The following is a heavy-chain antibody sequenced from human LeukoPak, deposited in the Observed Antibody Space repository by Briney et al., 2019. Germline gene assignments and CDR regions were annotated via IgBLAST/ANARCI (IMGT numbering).Heavy chain of an antibody. CDR3: ATEVREMEIYYYYYMDV. J-gene: IGHJ6*03. D-gene: IGHD5-24*01. CDR2: FDPEDGET. Sequence: GASVKVSCKVSGYTLTELSMHWVRQAPGKGLEWMGGFDPEDGETIYAQKFQGRVTMTEDTSTDTAYMELSSLRPEDTAVYYCATEVREMEIYYYYYMDVWGKGTTVTVSS. V-gene: IGHV1-24*01. CDR1: GYTLTELS.